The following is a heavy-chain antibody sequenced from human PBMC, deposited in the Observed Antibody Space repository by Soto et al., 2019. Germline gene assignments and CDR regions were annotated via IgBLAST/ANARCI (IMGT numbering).Heavy chain of an antibody. CDR2: INHSGST. V-gene: IGHV4-34*01. Sequence: QVQLQQWGAGLLKPSETLSLTCAVYGGSFSGYYWSWIRQPPGKGLEWIGEINHSGSTNYNPSLKSRVTISVDTSKNQFSLKLSSVTAADTAVYYCARGRSFDYWGQGTLVTLSS. CDR3: ARGRSFDY. D-gene: IGHD3-10*01. J-gene: IGHJ4*02. CDR1: GGSFSGYY.